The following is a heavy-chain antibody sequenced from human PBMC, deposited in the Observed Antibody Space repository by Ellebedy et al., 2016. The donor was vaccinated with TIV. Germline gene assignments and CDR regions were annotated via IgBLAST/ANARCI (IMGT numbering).Heavy chain of an antibody. CDR3: ASGMVVLMTGTSDY. CDR1: GFTFSSYS. CDR2: ISSSRSTI. Sequence: GESLKISXAASGFTFSSYSMNWVRQAPGKGLEWFSYISSSRSTIHYADSVKGRFTISRDNAKNSLYLQMNSLRAEDSALYYCASGMVVLMTGTSDYWGQGTLVTVSS. J-gene: IGHJ4*02. V-gene: IGHV3-48*04. D-gene: IGHD2-21*01.